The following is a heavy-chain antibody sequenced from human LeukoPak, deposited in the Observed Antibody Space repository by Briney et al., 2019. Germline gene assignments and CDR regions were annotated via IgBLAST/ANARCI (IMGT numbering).Heavy chain of an antibody. CDR2: IKTDGSAP. CDR1: GFTFSSHY. J-gene: IGHJ4*02. V-gene: IGHV3-74*01. Sequence: GGSLRLSCAASGFTFSSHYMQWVRQAPGKGLVWVSGIKTDGSAPRYADSVKGRFTISRDNAKDTLYLQINSLRAEDTAIYYCVRDKSGWAGDYWGREPWSPSPQ. D-gene: IGHD6-19*01. CDR3: VRDKSGWAGDY.